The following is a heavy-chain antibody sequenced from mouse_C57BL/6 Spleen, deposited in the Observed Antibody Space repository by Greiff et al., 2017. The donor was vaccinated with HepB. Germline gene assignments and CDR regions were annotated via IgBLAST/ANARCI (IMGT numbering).Heavy chain of an antibody. Sequence: LKESGAELVRPGASVTLSCKASGYTFTDYEMHWVKQTPVHGLEWIGAIDPETGGTAYNQKFKGKAILTADKSSSTAYMELRSLTSEDSAVYYCTRRTGTGFAYWGQGTLVTVSA. D-gene: IGHD4-1*01. CDR1: GYTFTDYE. CDR3: TRRTGTGFAY. J-gene: IGHJ3*01. CDR2: IDPETGGT. V-gene: IGHV1-15*01.